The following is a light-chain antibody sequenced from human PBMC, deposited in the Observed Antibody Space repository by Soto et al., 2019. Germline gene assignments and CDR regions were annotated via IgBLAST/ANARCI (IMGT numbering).Light chain of an antibody. J-gene: IGLJ7*01. Sequence: QPVLTQPASGAGSPGQSIAISCTGTRSDVGGYDYVSWYQQHPDKAPKLMIYEVTKWPSGVSNRFSGSKSGNTASLTISGLQPEDEADYYCSSHTSGSTRVFGSGTQLTVL. V-gene: IGLV2-14*01. CDR1: RSDVGGYDY. CDR3: SSHTSGSTRV. CDR2: EVT.